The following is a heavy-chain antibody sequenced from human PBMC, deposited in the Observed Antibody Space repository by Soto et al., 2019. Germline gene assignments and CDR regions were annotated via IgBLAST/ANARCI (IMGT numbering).Heavy chain of an antibody. CDR3: ARYSGSFWHYFDY. V-gene: IGHV5-51*01. J-gene: IGHJ4*02. D-gene: IGHD1-26*01. CDR1: GYSFTSHW. Sequence: PGESLKISCQVSGYSFTSHWIGWVRQIPGKGLEWMGTIYPGDSDTKYSPSFRGQVTISVDKSLSTAYLQWSSMKASDTAIYYCARYSGSFWHYFDYWGQGTLVPVSS. CDR2: IYPGDSDT.